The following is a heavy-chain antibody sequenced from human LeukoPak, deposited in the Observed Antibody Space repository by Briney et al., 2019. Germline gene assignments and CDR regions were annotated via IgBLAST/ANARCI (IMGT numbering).Heavy chain of an antibody. J-gene: IGHJ4*02. CDR1: GGSISSYY. CDR2: IYTSGST. Sequence: PSETLSLTCTVSGGSISSYYWSWIRQPAGKGLEWIGRIYTSGSTNYNPSLKSRVTMSADTSKNQFSLKLSSVTAADTAVYYCARDGYYYDSSPSFDYWGQGTLVTVSS. V-gene: IGHV4-4*07. D-gene: IGHD3-22*01. CDR3: ARDGYYYDSSPSFDY.